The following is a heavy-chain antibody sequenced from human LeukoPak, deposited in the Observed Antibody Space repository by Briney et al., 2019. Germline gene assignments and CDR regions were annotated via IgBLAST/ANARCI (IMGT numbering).Heavy chain of an antibody. CDR2: IYPGDSDT. V-gene: IGHV5-51*01. CDR1: GYSFTSYW. Sequence: GESLQISCKGSGYSFTSYWIGWVRQMPGKGLEWMGTIYPGDSDTRYSPSFQGQVTISADKSISTAYLQWSSLKASDTAMYYCARHGRDGYNEYYFDYWGQGTLVTVSS. CDR3: ARHGRDGYNEYYFDY. D-gene: IGHD5-24*01. J-gene: IGHJ4*02.